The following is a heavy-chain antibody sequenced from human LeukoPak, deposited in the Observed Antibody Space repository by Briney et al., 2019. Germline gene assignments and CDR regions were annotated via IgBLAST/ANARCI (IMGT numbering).Heavy chain of an antibody. CDR3: ARPYDTSGRSPNDAFDI. CDR2: MNPNSGNT. J-gene: IGHJ3*02. V-gene: IGHV1-8*01. CDR1: GYTFTSYD. D-gene: IGHD3-22*01. Sequence: ASVKVSCKXSGYTFTSYDINWVRQATGQGLEWMGWMNPNSGNTGYAQNFQGRVTMTRNTSISTAYMELSSLRSEDTAVYYCARPYDTSGRSPNDAFDIWGQGTMVMVSS.